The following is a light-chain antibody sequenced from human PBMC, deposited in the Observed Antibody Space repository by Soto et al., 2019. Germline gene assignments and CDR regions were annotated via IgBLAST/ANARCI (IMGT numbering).Light chain of an antibody. V-gene: IGLV2-11*01. J-gene: IGLJ1*01. CDR1: SRDVGGYNY. Sequence: QSALTQPRSVSGSPGQSVTISCTGTSRDVGGYNYVSWYQQHPGKAPKLMIYDVSKRPSGVPDRFSGSKSGNTASLTISGLQAEDEADYYCCSYAGRFYVFGTGTKVTVL. CDR2: DVS. CDR3: CSYAGRFYV.